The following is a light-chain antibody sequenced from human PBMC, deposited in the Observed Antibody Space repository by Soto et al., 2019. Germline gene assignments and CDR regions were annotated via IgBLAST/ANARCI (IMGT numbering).Light chain of an antibody. CDR1: QSVSSN. V-gene: IGKV3-15*01. CDR3: QQYNNGTPIT. J-gene: IGKJ5*01. CDR2: GAS. Sequence: EIVMPQSPAPLSVSPGERSTLSCRASQSVSSNLAWYQQKPGQAPRLLIYGASTRATGIPARFSGSGSGAEFTLTISSLQSEDFAVYYCQQYNNGTPITFGQGTRLEIK.